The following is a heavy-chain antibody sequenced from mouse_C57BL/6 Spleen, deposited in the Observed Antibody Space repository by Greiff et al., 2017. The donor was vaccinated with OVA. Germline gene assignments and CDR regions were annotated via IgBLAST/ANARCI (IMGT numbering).Heavy chain of an antibody. CDR3: ARSSAYGYDLYYFDY. CDR1: GYTFTSYW. D-gene: IGHD2-2*01. V-gene: IGHV1-7*01. CDR2: INPSSGYT. Sequence: QVQLQQSGAELAKPGASVKLSCKASGYTFTSYWMHWVKQRPGQGLEWIGYINPSSGYTKYNQKFKDTATLTADKSSSTAYMQLSSLTYEDSAVYYCARSSAYGYDLYYFDYGGQGTTRTVSS. J-gene: IGHJ2*01.